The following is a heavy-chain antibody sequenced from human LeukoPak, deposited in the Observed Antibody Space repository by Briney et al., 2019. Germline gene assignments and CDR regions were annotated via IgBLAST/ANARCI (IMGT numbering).Heavy chain of an antibody. D-gene: IGHD2-2*01. Sequence: GRSLRLSCAASGFTFSSYAKHWVRQAPGKGLEWVAVISYDGSNKYYADSVKGRFTISRDNSKNTLYLQMNSLRAEDTAVYYCARDRGYCSSTSCRTYYYYGMDVWGQGTTVTVSS. CDR3: ARDRGYCSSTSCRTYYYYGMDV. CDR2: ISYDGSNK. CDR1: GFTFSSYA. V-gene: IGHV3-30-3*01. J-gene: IGHJ6*02.